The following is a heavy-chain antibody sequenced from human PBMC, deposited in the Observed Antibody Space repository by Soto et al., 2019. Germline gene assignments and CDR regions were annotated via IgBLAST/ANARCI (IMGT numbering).Heavy chain of an antibody. CDR1: GFTFSSYG. D-gene: IGHD3-3*01. CDR2: IWYDGSNK. J-gene: IGHJ6*03. V-gene: IGHV3-33*01. Sequence: PGGSLRLSCAASGFTFSSYGMHWVRQAPGKGLEWVAVIWYDGSNKYYADSVKGRFTISRDNSKNTLYLQMNSLRAEDTAVYYCARDAVTDFWSGSYYYYYMDVWGKGTTVTVSS. CDR3: ARDAVTDFWSGSYYYYYMDV.